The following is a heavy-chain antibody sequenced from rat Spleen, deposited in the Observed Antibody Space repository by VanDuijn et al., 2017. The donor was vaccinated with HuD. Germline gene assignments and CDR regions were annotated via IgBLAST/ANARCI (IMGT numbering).Heavy chain of an antibody. CDR3: ARRHYGYTDYFDY. Sequence: EVQLVESGGGLVQPGRSMKLSCAASGFTFNTHYMAWVRQAPTKGLEWVASITNSGGSTYYRDSVKGRFTISRDNAKSTLNLQMDSLRSEDTATYYCARRHYGYTDYFDYWGQGASVTVSS. V-gene: IGHV5-25*01. CDR2: ITNSGGST. J-gene: IGHJ4*01. D-gene: IGHD1-9*01. CDR1: GFTFNTHY.